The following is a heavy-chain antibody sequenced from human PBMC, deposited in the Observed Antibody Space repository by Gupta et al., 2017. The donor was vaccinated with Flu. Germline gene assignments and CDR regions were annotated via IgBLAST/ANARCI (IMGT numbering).Heavy chain of an antibody. CDR2: IAADGSVK. D-gene: IGHD6-13*01. CDR3: ARNRGWQQFDL. CDR1: GFTFRRSW. V-gene: IGHV3-7*01. J-gene: IGHJ5*02. Sequence: EEQLVESGGTFVQPGGSLRLSCSASGFTFRRSWMDWVRQAPGKGLEWVANIAADGSVKNYADSVKGRFTISRDDAKDSVYLEMNSLRDEDTALYYCARNRGWQQFDLWGQGALVTVSS.